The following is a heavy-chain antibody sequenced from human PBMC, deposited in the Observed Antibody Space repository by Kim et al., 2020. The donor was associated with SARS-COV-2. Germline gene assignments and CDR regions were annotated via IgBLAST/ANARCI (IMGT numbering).Heavy chain of an antibody. J-gene: IGHJ4*02. D-gene: IGHD7-27*01. V-gene: IGHV4-34*01. Sequence: SETLSLTCAVYGGSFSGYYWSWIRQPPGKGLEWIGEINHSGSTNYNPSLKSRVTISVDTSKNQFSLKLSSVTAADTAVYYCARGGTVLLPNWAYYFDYWGQGTLVTVSS. CDR1: GGSFSGYY. CDR3: ARGGTVLLPNWAYYFDY. CDR2: INHSGST.